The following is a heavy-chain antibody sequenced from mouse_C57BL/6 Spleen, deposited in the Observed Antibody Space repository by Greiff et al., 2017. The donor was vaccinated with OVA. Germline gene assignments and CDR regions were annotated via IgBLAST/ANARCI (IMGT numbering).Heavy chain of an antibody. V-gene: IGHV1-72*01. CDR3: AREGVFITTVVAKRYYAMDY. Sequence: VKLMESGAELVKPGASVKLSCKASGYTFTSYWMHWVKQRPGRGLKWIGRIDPNSGGTKYNEKFKSKATLTVDKPSSTAYMQLSSLTSEDSAVYYCAREGVFITTVVAKRYYAMDYWGQGTSVTVSS. D-gene: IGHD1-1*01. CDR1: GYTFTSYW. J-gene: IGHJ4*01. CDR2: IDPNSGGT.